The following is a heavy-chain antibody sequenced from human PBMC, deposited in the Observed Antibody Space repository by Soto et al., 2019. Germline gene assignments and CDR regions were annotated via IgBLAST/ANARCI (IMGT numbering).Heavy chain of an antibody. V-gene: IGHV3-48*02. CDR2: ISSSSSTI. CDR1: EFTFSSYS. CDR3: ASDCPPGWHCDD. J-gene: IGHJ4*02. D-gene: IGHD3-3*02. Sequence: EAQLVESGGGLVQPGGSLRLSCAASEFTFSSYSMNWVRQAPGKGLEWISYISSSSSTIYYADSVRGRFTISRDNVKNTLYLQMSTLGDEAAAVDYCASDCPPGWHCDDRGQGTLVTVTS.